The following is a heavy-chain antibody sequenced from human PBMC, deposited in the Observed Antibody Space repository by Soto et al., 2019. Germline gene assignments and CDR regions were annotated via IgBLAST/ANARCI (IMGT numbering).Heavy chain of an antibody. J-gene: IGHJ4*02. CDR2: MYYSGST. D-gene: IGHD5-12*01. V-gene: IGHV4-59*08. Sequence: KASETLSLTCTVSGGSISSYYWSWIRQPPGKGLEWIGYMYYSGSTNYNPSLKSRVTISVDTSKNQLSLKLSSVTAADTAVYYCASGYSGYDSAFDYWGQGTLVTVSS. CDR1: GGSISSYY. CDR3: ASGYSGYDSAFDY.